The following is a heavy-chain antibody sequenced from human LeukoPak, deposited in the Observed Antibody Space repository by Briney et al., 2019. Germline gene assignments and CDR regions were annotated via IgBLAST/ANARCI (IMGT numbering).Heavy chain of an antibody. CDR1: GFTFNTYW. Sequence: GGSLRLSCAASGFTFNTYWMTWVRQAPAKGLEWVGNIKPDGSEKYYLDSVKGRFAISRDNAKNSLYLQLDSLRAEDTAVYYCAELGITMIGGVWGKGTTVTISS. V-gene: IGHV3-7*01. J-gene: IGHJ6*04. CDR3: AELGITMIGGV. CDR2: IKPDGSEK. D-gene: IGHD3-10*02.